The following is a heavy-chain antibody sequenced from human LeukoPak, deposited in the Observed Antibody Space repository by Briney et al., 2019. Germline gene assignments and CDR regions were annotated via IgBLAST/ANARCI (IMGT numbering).Heavy chain of an antibody. CDR2: IYSGGST. Sequence: GGSLRLSCAASGVTVSSNYMSWVRQAPGKGLEWVSVIYSGGSTYYADSVKGRFTISRDNSKNTLYLQMNSLRAEDTAVYYCARTSPYYFDYWGQGTLVTVSS. CDR1: GVTVSSNY. J-gene: IGHJ4*02. V-gene: IGHV3-66*01. CDR3: ARTSPYYFDY.